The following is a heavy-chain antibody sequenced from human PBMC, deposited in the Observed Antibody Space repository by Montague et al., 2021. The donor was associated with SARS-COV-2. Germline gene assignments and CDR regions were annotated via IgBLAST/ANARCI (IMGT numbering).Heavy chain of an antibody. CDR2: TYYRSKWYN. CDR1: GDSVSGNSAA. V-gene: IGHV6-1*01. J-gene: IGHJ5*02. CDR3: ARDDPYCTSGVCYTGNWFDP. Sequence: CAISGDSVSGNSAAWNWIRQSPSRGLEWLGRTYYRSKWYNDYAVSVKSRITINPDTSKNQFSLQLNSVTPEDTAVYYCARDDPYCTSGVCYTGNWFDPWGQGTLVTVSS. D-gene: IGHD2-8*01.